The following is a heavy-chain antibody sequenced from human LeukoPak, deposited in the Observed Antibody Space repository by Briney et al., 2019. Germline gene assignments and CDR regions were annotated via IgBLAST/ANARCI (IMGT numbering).Heavy chain of an antibody. Sequence: ASVKVSCKASGYTFTGYYMHWVRQAPGQGLEWMGWINPNSGGTNYAQKFQGRVTMTRDTSISTAYMELSRLRSDDTAVYYCATVPSSSWYDDYWGQGTLVTVSS. CDR1: GYTFTGYY. D-gene: IGHD6-13*01. CDR2: INPNSGGT. CDR3: ATVPSSSWYDDY. J-gene: IGHJ4*02. V-gene: IGHV1-2*02.